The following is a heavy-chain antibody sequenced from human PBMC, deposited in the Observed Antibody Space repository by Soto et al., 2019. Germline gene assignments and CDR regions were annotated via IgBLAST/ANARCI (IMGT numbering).Heavy chain of an antibody. CDR2: IYDSGTT. Sequence: QLQLQESGSGLVKPSQTLSLTCAVSGGSISSGGYSLTWIRQPPGKGLVWIGYIYDSGTTYYNPSSKSRAVISVERSKKQFYLKLSPVAAADTGVYYCASAHYGDYGYGMVVWGQGPTVTVAS. CDR1: GGSISSGGYS. CDR3: ASAHYGDYGYGMVV. V-gene: IGHV4-30-2*01. D-gene: IGHD4-17*01. J-gene: IGHJ6*02.